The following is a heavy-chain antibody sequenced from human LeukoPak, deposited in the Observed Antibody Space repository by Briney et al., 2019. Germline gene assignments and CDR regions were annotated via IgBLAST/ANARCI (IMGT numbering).Heavy chain of an antibody. V-gene: IGHV4-59*01. Sequence: QPSETLSLTCTVSGGSIGSYYWSWIRQPPGKGLEWIGYIYYSGSTNYNPSLKSRVTISVDTSKNQFSLKLRSVTAADTAVYYCARGPVVDSSGWYYFDYWGQGTLVTVSS. J-gene: IGHJ4*02. CDR1: GGSIGSYY. CDR3: ARGPVVDSSGWYYFDY. CDR2: IYYSGST. D-gene: IGHD6-19*01.